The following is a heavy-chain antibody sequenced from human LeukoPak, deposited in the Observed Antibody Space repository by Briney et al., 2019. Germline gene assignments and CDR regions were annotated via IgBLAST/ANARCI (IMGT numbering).Heavy chain of an antibody. D-gene: IGHD2-2*01. CDR1: GYTFTSYY. Sequence: GASVKVSCKASGYTFTSYYMHWVRQAPGRGLEWMGIINPSGGSTSYAQKFQGRVTMTRDMSTSTVYMELSSLRSEDTAVYYCAREKIVVVPAAIDAFDIWGQGTMVTVSS. J-gene: IGHJ3*02. CDR3: AREKIVVVPAAIDAFDI. CDR2: INPSGGST. V-gene: IGHV1-46*01.